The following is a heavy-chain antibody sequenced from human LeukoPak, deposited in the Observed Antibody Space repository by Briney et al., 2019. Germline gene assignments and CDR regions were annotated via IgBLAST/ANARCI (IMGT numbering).Heavy chain of an antibody. CDR3: ARERVILGVAVPGTIDY. J-gene: IGHJ4*02. Sequence: LAGGSLRLSCAASGFTFSSYWMSWVRQAPGKGLEWVANIKQDGSEKYYVDSVKGRFTISRDNAKNSLYLQMNSLRAEDTAVYYCARERVILGVAVPGTIDYWGQGTLVTVSS. CDR1: GFTFSSYW. V-gene: IGHV3-7*01. CDR2: IKQDGSEK. D-gene: IGHD6-19*01.